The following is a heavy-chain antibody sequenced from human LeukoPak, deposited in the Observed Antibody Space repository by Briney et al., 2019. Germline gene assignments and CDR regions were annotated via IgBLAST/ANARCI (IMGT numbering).Heavy chain of an antibody. CDR1: GYTFTGYY. V-gene: IGHV1-2*02. Sequence: ASVKVSCKASGYTFTGYYMHWVRQAPGQGLEWMGWINPNSGGTNYAQKFQGRVTMTRDTSISTAYMELSSLRSEDTAVYYCARGPAWGDYYDSSGYIDYWGQGTLVTVSS. CDR3: ARGPAWGDYYDSSGYIDY. J-gene: IGHJ4*02. CDR2: INPNSGGT. D-gene: IGHD3-22*01.